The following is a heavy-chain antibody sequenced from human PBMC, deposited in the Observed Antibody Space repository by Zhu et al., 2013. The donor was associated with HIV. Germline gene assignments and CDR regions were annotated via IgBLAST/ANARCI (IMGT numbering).Heavy chain of an antibody. J-gene: IGHJ6*02. CDR3: ARDLGITMIVVGGGYYYYGMDV. CDR2: INPSGGST. V-gene: IGHV1-46*01. CDR1: GYSFANHY. D-gene: IGHD3-22*01. Sequence: QVQLVQSGAEVKKPGASVKVSCKASGYSFANHYIHWVRQAPGQGLEWMGIINPSGGSTSYAQKFQGRVTLTRDTSTSTVYMGLRSLRSEDSAVYYCARDLGITMIVVGGGYYYYGMDVWGQGTTVTVSS.